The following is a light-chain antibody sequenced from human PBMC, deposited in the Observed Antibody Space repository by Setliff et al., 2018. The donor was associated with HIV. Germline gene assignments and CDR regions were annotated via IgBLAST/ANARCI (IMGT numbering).Light chain of an antibody. CDR1: SRDVGGYNY. V-gene: IGLV2-14*01. CDR2: EVR. Sequence: QSVLIQPAAVSGSPGQSITISCTGTSRDVGGYNYVSWYQQHPGKAPKLIIYEVRNRPSGVSNRFSGSRSGNTASLTISGLQTEDEADYYCSSYAITNTLPFGTGTKVTVL. CDR3: SSYAITNTLP. J-gene: IGLJ1*01.